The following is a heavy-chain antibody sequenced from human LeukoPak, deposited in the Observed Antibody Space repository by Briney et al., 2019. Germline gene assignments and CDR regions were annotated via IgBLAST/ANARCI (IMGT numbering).Heavy chain of an antibody. V-gene: IGHV3-74*01. CDR1: GFTFSNYW. D-gene: IGHD6-13*01. CDR3: ARVMKQLVRHYYYYMDV. CDR2: LNADGNSI. J-gene: IGHJ6*03. Sequence: QTGGSLRLSCAASGFTFSNYWMHWVRQAPGKGLVWVSRLNADGNSITYADSVRGRFTISRDNAKNSLYLQMNSLRAEDTAVYYCARVMKQLVRHYYYYMDVWGKGTTVTVSS.